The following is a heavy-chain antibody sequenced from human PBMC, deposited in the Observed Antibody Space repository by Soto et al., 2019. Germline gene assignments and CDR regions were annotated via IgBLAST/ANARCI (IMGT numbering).Heavy chain of an antibody. CDR1: GGSISSSSYY. V-gene: IGHV4-39*01. CDR2: IYYSGST. D-gene: IGHD3-10*01. J-gene: IGHJ6*02. Sequence: PSETLSLTCTVSGGSISSSSYYWGWIRQPPGKGLEWIGSIYYSGSTYYKTSLKNRDNKSVDTSKNHFSLMLCSVTAADTAVYYCARLRWFGTHGQRPPQYYYYGMDVWGQGTTVTVSS. CDR3: ARLRWFGTHGQRPPQYYYYGMDV.